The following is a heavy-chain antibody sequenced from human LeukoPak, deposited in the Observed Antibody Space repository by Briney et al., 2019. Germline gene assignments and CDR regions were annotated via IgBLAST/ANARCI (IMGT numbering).Heavy chain of an antibody. D-gene: IGHD2-8*01. CDR2: IFPIFGTT. J-gene: IGHJ3*01. V-gene: IGHV1-69*05. CDR1: VDSFASYS. Sequence: AAVKVSCKPCVDSFASYSVSCVRQAPGPGLECMGEIFPIFGTTKYAQKIQGRFTISTDESTSTAYMELSSLRSEDTAIYYCARDLYCTNGVCYSPGAFDLWGQGTMVTV. CDR3: ARDLYCTNGVCYSPGAFDL.